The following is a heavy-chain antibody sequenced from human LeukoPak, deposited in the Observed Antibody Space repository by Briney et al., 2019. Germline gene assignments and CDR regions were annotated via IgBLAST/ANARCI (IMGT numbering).Heavy chain of an antibody. CDR3: AGVVPAAIGNAFDI. Sequence: ASVTVSCKASGYTFTGYYMHWVRQAPGQGLEWMGWINPNSGGTNYAQKFQGRVTMTRDTSISTAYMELSRLRSDDTAVYYCAGVVPAAIGNAFDIWGQGTMVTVSS. V-gene: IGHV1-2*02. CDR1: GYTFTGYY. J-gene: IGHJ3*02. D-gene: IGHD2-2*02. CDR2: INPNSGGT.